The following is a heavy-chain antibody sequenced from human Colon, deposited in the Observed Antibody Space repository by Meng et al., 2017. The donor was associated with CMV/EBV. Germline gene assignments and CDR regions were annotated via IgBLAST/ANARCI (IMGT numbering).Heavy chain of an antibody. J-gene: IGHJ6*02. CDR3: AKVAGDPYYYYGMDV. Sequence: GESLKISCAASGFTFSSYAMSWVRQAPGTGLEWVSAISGSGGSTYYADSVKGRFTISRDNSKNTLYLQMNSLRAEDTAVYYCAKVAGDPYYYYGMDVWGQGTTVTVSS. CDR2: ISGSGGST. D-gene: IGHD2-15*01. CDR1: GFTFSSYA. V-gene: IGHV3-23*01.